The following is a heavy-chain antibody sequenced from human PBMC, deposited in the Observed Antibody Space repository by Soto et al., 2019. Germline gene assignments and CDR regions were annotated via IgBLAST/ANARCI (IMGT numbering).Heavy chain of an antibody. J-gene: IGHJ6*02. Sequence: QVQLVQSGAEVKKPGSSVKVSCKASGGTFSSYTISWVRQAPGQGLEWMGRIIPILGIANYAQKFQGRVTITADKSTSTAYMELSSLRSEDTAVYYCARAIVVVVAATHLGYYGMDVWGQGTTVTVSS. V-gene: IGHV1-69*02. D-gene: IGHD2-15*01. CDR3: ARAIVVVVAATHLGYYGMDV. CDR1: GGTFSSYT. CDR2: IIPILGIA.